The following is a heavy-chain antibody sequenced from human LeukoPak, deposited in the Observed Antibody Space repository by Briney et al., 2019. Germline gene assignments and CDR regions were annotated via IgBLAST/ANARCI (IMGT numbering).Heavy chain of an antibody. Sequence: ASVKVSCKTSGYTFTNYYIHWVRQAPGQGREWMGRIDPHTGGTKSAKNFQGRVTMTRDTSISTAYMALSGLRSDDTAVYYCASLYDIVGTTVDYWGQGTLVTVSS. CDR1: GYTFTNYY. V-gene: IGHV1-2*06. J-gene: IGHJ4*02. D-gene: IGHD3-9*01. CDR3: ASLYDIVGTTVDY. CDR2: IDPHTGGT.